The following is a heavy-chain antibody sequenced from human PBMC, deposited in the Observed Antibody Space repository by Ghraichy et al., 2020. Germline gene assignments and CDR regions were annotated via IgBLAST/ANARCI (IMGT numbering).Heavy chain of an antibody. CDR1: GYTFTTYA. Sequence: ASVKVSCKASGYTFTTYAITWVRQAPGQGLEWMGWISGYNGKTNYAQKVQGRVTMSTDTSTNTAYMEMRSLRSNDTAVYYCARGPRLAVEPVTKMDYYYAMDVWGQGTTVTVSS. CDR2: ISGYNGKT. V-gene: IGHV1-18*01. CDR3: ARGPRLAVEPVTKMDYYYAMDV. D-gene: IGHD2-2*01. J-gene: IGHJ6*02.